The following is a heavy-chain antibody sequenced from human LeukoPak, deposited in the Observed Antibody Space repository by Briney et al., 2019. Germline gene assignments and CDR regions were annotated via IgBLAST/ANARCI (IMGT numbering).Heavy chain of an antibody. CDR2: INHSGSS. CDR3: ARHDRRDGYNWEN. CDR1: GGSFSGYY. J-gene: IGHJ4*02. D-gene: IGHD5-24*01. Sequence: SETLSLTCAVYGGSFSGYYWSWIRQPPGKGLEWIGEINHSGSSNYSPSLKSRVTISVDTSKNQFSLKLSSVTAADTAVYYCARHDRRDGYNWENWGQGTLVTVSS. V-gene: IGHV4-34*01.